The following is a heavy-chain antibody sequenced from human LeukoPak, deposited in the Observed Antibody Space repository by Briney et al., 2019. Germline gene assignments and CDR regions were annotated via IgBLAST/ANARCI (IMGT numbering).Heavy chain of an antibody. CDR1: GFIISNYS. CDR2: ISSGTGNK. Sequence: GGSLRLSCAASGFIISNYSMSWVRQAPGKGLEWVSYISSGTGNKYYAESVKGRFTISRDNAKNSLYLQMNSLRDEDTAVYHCARFSGTITAFDIWGQGTLVTVSS. J-gene: IGHJ3*02. D-gene: IGHD3-10*01. V-gene: IGHV3-48*02. CDR3: ARFSGTITAFDI.